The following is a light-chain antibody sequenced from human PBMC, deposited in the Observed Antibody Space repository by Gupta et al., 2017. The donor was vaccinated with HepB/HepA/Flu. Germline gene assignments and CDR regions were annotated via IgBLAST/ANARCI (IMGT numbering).Light chain of an antibody. CDR1: SSDVGKYKF. Sequence: QSALTQPASVSGSPGQSITISCTGTSSDVGKYKFVSWYQQHTGKAPKFMIYEVTRRPSGVSDRFSGSKSGNTASLTISGLQAEDEADYYCCSYAGNNTLIFGGGTKLSVL. CDR3: CSYAGNNTLI. CDR2: EVT. J-gene: IGLJ2*01. V-gene: IGLV2-23*02.